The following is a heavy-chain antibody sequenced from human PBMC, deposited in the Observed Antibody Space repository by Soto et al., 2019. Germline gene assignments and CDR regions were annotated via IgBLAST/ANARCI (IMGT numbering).Heavy chain of an antibody. Sequence: QVQLEQSGAEVKKPGASLKLSCKSSGYTYTSYDVIWVRQAPRQGIECMGWISTYNGDTRYAQKLQGRVTMTSDTSATTAFLELRSLTSDDAALYYCAREGEQFRYLRHWGQGTLVTVPS. V-gene: IGHV1-18*01. CDR1: GYTYTSYD. J-gene: IGHJ4*02. CDR3: AREGEQFRYLRH. D-gene: IGHD1-20*01. CDR2: ISTYNGDT.